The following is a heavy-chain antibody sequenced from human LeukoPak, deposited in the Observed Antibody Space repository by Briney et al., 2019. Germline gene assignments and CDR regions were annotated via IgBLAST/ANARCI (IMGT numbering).Heavy chain of an antibody. J-gene: IGHJ6*03. V-gene: IGHV3-23*01. CDR2: ISGSGGST. D-gene: IGHD4-23*01. CDR3: AKDYVGNSSAPRHYYYYMDV. Sequence: GGSLRLSCAASGFTFSSYAMSWVRQAPGKGLEWVSAISGSGGSTYYADSVKGRFTISRDNSQNTLYLQMNSLRAEDTAVYYCAKDYVGNSSAPRHYYYYMDVWGEGTTVTVSS. CDR1: GFTFSSYA.